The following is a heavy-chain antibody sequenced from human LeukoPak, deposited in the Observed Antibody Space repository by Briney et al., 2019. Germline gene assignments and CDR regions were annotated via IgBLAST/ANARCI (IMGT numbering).Heavy chain of an antibody. V-gene: IGHV4-30-4*01. CDR3: ARAGQYYYDSAGYFPDH. D-gene: IGHD3-22*01. CDR1: GGSISSGDSY. Sequence: SQTLSLTRTVSGGSISSGDSYWSWIRQPPGKGLEWIGSIYYSGSTYYNPSLKSRVTISVDTSKNQFSLKLSSVTAADTAVYYCARAGQYYYDSAGYFPDHWGQGTLVTVSS. J-gene: IGHJ4*02. CDR2: IYYSGST.